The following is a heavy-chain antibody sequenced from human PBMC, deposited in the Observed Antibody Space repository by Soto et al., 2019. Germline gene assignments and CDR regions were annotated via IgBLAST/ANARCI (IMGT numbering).Heavy chain of an antibody. Sequence: SETLSLTCTVSGGSISSSSYYWGWIRQPPGKGLEWIGSIYYSGSTYYNPSLKSRVTISVDTSKNQFSLKLSSVTAADTAVYYCARGGGLDRYCSGGSCYQFLLDYWGQGTLVTVSS. V-gene: IGHV4-39*01. CDR2: IYYSGST. D-gene: IGHD2-15*01. CDR3: ARGGGLDRYCSGGSCYQFLLDY. J-gene: IGHJ4*02. CDR1: GGSISSSSYY.